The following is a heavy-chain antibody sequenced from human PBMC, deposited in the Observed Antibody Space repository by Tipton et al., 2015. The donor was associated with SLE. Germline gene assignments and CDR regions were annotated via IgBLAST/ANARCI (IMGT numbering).Heavy chain of an antibody. J-gene: IGHJ3*02. CDR3: ARGQGTDPRGQGRGGFDI. D-gene: IGHD2-15*01. CDR1: GGSFSGYY. V-gene: IGHV4-34*01. CDR2: INHSGST. Sequence: TLSLTCAVYGGSFSGYYWSWFRQPPGAGLECIGEINHSGSTNYNPSLKSRVTISVDTSKNQFSLKLTSVTAADTVVNLCARGQGTDPRGQGRGGFDIWGQDAMVTVSS.